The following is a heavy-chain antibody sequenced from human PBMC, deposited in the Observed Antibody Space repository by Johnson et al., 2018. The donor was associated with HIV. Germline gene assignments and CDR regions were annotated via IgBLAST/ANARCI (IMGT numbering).Heavy chain of an antibody. J-gene: IGHJ3*02. Sequence: QVQLVESGGDLVKPGGSLRLSGAASGFIFSDYYIHWIRQAPGKGLEWLAFITGRGTAIYADSVKGRFTISRDNAKNSLYLQMNSLRAEDTALYYCARRAFEWELPGGAFDIWGQGTMVTVSS. CDR3: ARRAFEWELPGGAFDI. CDR1: GFIFSDYY. V-gene: IGHV3-11*01. CDR2: ITGRGTAI. D-gene: IGHD1-26*01.